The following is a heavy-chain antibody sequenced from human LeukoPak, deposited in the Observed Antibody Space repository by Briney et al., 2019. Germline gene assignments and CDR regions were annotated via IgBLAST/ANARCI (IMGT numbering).Heavy chain of an antibody. CDR3: TRRPKYSGSYSAYFDY. J-gene: IGHJ4*02. CDR2: IRSKAYGGTT. V-gene: IGHV3-49*04. CDR1: GFTFSSYS. D-gene: IGHD1-26*01. Sequence: GGSLRLSCAASGFTFSSYSMSWVRQAPGKGLEWVGFIRSKAYGGTTEYAASVKGRFTISRDDSKSIAYLQMNSLKTEDTAVYYCTRRPKYSGSYSAYFDYWGQGTLVTVSS.